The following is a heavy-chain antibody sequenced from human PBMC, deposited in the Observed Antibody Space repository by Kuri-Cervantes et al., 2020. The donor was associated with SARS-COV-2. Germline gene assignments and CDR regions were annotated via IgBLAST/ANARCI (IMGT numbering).Heavy chain of an antibody. CDR3: AREGYCSGGSCSRNYGMDV. J-gene: IGHJ6*01. CDR2: IYYSGST. D-gene: IGHD2-15*01. Sequence: LRLSCTVSGGSISSGDYYWSWIRQPPGKGLEWIGYIYYSGSTYYNPSLKSRVTISVDTSKNQFSLKLSSVTAADTAVYYCAREGYCSGGSCSRNYGMDVWGQGTTVTCYS. CDR1: GGSISSGDYY. V-gene: IGHV4-30-4*01.